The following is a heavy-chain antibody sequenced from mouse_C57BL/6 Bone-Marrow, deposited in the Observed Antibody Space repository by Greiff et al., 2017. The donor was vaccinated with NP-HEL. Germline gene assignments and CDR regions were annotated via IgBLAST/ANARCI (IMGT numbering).Heavy chain of an antibody. CDR2: IDPANGNT. D-gene: IGHD1-1*01. CDR1: GFTIKNTY. J-gene: IGHJ3*01. V-gene: IGHV14-3*01. CDR3: ASYYYGSGPAWFDY. Sequence: VQLQQSVAELVRPGASVKLSCTASGFTIKNTYMHWVKQRPEQGLEWIGRIDPANGNTKYAPKFQGKATITADTSSNTAYLQLSSLTSEDTAIYYCASYYYGSGPAWFDYWGQGTLVTVSA.